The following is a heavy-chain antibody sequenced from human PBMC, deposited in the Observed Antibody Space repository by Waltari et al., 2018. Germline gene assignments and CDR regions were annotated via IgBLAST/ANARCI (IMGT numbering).Heavy chain of an antibody. Sequence: QLQLQESGPGLVKPSETLSLSCFVSGASVSSYSWAWIRQSPGKGLEWIGTMHTNGNTYCNPSLNSRVSISVCLSKNQFSLKLSSLTAADTAVYYCARLPAGYPNWVDPWGQGTLVTVSS. CDR2: MHTNGNT. CDR3: ARLPAGYPNWVDP. J-gene: IGHJ5*02. D-gene: IGHD6-13*01. V-gene: IGHV4-39*01. CDR1: GASVSSYS.